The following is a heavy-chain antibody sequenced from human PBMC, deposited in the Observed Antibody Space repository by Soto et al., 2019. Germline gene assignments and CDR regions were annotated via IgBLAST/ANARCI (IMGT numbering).Heavy chain of an antibody. CDR3: ARQGIAVAGKHGMDV. Sequence: SETHSLTCTFSGFTISSSSYYWGWIRKPPGKGLEWIGSIYYSGSAYYNPSLKSRVTISVDTSKNQYSLKLSSVTAADTAVYYCARQGIAVAGKHGMDVWGQGTTVTVSS. D-gene: IGHD6-19*01. J-gene: IGHJ6*02. V-gene: IGHV4-39*01. CDR1: GFTISSSSYY. CDR2: IYYSGSA.